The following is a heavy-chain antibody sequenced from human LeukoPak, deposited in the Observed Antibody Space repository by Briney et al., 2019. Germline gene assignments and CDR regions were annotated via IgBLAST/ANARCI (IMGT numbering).Heavy chain of an antibody. Sequence: SETLSLNCAVYGGSLSGYYLSWIRQPPGKGLEWIGGIHHSGSTYYNPSLKSRVTISVDTSKNQFSLKLSSVTAADTAVYYCARVTGSSGWYYYYYYMDVWGKGTTVTVSS. CDR2: IHHSGST. V-gene: IGHV4-34*01. D-gene: IGHD6-19*01. J-gene: IGHJ6*03. CDR1: GGSLSGYY. CDR3: ARVTGSSGWYYYYYYMDV.